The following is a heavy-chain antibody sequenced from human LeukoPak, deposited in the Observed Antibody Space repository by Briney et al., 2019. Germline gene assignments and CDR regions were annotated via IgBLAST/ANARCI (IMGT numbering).Heavy chain of an antibody. V-gene: IGHV3-30*04. D-gene: IGHD6-19*01. CDR1: GFTVSSNS. Sequence: GGSLRLSCTVSGFTVSSNSMSWVRQAPGKGLEWVAVISYDGSNKYYADSVKGRFTISRDNSKNTLYLQMNSLRAEDTAVYYCARDYSSGWYFGPFDYWGQGTLVTVSS. CDR2: ISYDGSNK. CDR3: ARDYSSGWYFGPFDY. J-gene: IGHJ4*02.